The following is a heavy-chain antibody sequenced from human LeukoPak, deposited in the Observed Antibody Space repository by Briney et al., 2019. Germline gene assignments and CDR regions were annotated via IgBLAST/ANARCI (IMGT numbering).Heavy chain of an antibody. Sequence: GGSLRLSCAASGFTFSSYEMNWARQAPGKGLEWVSVISGSGDSTYYADSVKGRFTISRDISKNTLYLQMNSLRAEDTAVYYCAKGLSGYSYGDFDYWGQGTLVTVSS. V-gene: IGHV3-23*01. CDR3: AKGLSGYSYGDFDY. CDR2: ISGSGDST. J-gene: IGHJ4*02. D-gene: IGHD5-18*01. CDR1: GFTFSSYE.